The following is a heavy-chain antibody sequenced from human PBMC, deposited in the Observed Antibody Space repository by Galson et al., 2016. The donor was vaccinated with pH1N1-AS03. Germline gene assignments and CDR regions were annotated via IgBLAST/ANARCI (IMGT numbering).Heavy chain of an antibody. CDR1: GFTFSDYY. J-gene: IGHJ4*02. V-gene: IGHV3-11*01. CDR2: ISGSGATI. Sequence: SLRLSCAASGFTFSDYYMSWIRQTPGKGLEWVSYISGSGATIYYADSVKGRFSISRDSAKNSLFLQMNSLRVEDTAVYYCARSSYDILTNPLYWGQGALVSVSS. CDR3: ARSSYDILTNPLY. D-gene: IGHD3-9*01.